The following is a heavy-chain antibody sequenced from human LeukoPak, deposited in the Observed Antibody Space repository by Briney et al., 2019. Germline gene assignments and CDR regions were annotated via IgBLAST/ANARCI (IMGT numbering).Heavy chain of an antibody. V-gene: IGHV1-2*04. CDR1: GYTSTGYY. CDR3: ARMFAGGWLFDY. D-gene: IGHD6-19*01. CDR2: FNPNSGGT. Sequence: GSVKVSCKASGYTSTGYYLHWLRRAPGQGLEWLGWFNPNSGGTNYAQKFKGWVTMTRDTSISTAYMELSRLRSDDTAVYYCARMFAGGWLFDYWGQGTLVTVSS. J-gene: IGHJ4*02.